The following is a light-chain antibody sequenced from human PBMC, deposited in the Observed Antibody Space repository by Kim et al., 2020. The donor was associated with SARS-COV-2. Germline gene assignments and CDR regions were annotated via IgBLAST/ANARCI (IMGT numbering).Light chain of an antibody. V-gene: IGLV6-57*01. CDR1: SGSIASND. J-gene: IGLJ3*02. Sequence: GKTVTTSFTRSSGSIASNDVQWDQQRPGSSPTTVIYEDNQRPSGVPDRFSGSIDSSSNSASLTISGLKTEDEADYYCQSYDSSNRVFGGGTQLTVL. CDR2: EDN. CDR3: QSYDSSNRV.